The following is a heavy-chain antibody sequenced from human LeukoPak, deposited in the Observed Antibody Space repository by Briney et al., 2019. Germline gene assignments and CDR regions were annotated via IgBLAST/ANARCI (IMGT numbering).Heavy chain of an antibody. V-gene: IGHV5-10-1*01. Sequence: GESLKISCQGSGYSFTGYWISWVRQMPGKGLEWMGKINPSDSYTNFSPSFQGHVTISADKSINTAYLQWSSLKASDTAMYYCAAMGGAYYGDFDYWGQGTLVTVSS. D-gene: IGHD3-3*01. CDR1: GYSFTGYW. J-gene: IGHJ4*02. CDR3: AAMGGAYYGDFDY. CDR2: INPSDSYT.